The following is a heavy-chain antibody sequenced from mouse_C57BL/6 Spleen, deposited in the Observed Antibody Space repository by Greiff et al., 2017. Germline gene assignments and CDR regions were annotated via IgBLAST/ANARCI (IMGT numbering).Heavy chain of an antibody. V-gene: IGHV1-9*01. CDR2: ILPGSGST. J-gene: IGHJ2*01. Sequence: VQLQQSGAELMKPGASVKLSCKATGYTFTGYWIEWVKQRPGHGLEWIGEILPGSGSTNHNEKFKGKATFTTDTSSNTAYMQLSSLTTEDSAIYYCARWNYGSSYVGYFDYWGQGTTLTVSS. D-gene: IGHD1-1*01. CDR3: ARWNYGSSYVGYFDY. CDR1: GYTFTGYW.